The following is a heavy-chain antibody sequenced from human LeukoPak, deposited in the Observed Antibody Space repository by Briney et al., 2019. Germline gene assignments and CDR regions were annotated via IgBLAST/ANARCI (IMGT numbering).Heavy chain of an antibody. CDR3: ARPIAVAAYYFDC. D-gene: IGHD6-19*01. CDR2: ISAYNDNT. J-gene: IGHJ4*02. V-gene: IGHV1-18*01. CDR1: GYTFTSDG. Sequence: AALKDSCKASGYTFTSDGTSWVRPAPGQGLEWMGWISAYNDNTNSAQTLQGSVTMTTDTSTSTAYMWQWSLRSENTVVYFCARPIAVAAYYFDCGGQGTLVTVSS.